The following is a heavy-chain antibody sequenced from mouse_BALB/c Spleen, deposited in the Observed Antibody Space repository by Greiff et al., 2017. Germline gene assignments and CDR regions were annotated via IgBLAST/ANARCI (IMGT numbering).Heavy chain of an antibody. CDR2: ILPGSGST. D-gene: IGHD1-1*01. Sequence: VKLMESGAELMKPGASVKISCKATGYTFSSYWIEWVKQRPGHGLEWIGEILPGSGSTNYNEKFKGKATFTADTSSNTAYMQLSSLTSEDSAVYYCARPDYYGSSYGFAYWGQGTLVTVSA. J-gene: IGHJ3*01. V-gene: IGHV1-9*01. CDR3: ARPDYYGSSYGFAY. CDR1: GYTFSSYW.